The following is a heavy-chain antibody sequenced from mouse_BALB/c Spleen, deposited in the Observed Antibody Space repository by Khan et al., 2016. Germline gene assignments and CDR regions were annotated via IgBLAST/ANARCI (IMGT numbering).Heavy chain of an antibody. CDR2: INTDSTTI. D-gene: IGHD4-1*01. CDR3: ARSKGNWDDFDF. Sequence: EVELVESGGGLVQPGGSRKLSCAASGFTFSSFGMHWVRQAPEKGLEWVAYINTDSTTIYYADTVKGRFTISRDNPTNTLFLQMTRLRSEDTAMYYCARSKGNWDDFDFWGQGTTLTVSS. J-gene: IGHJ2*01. V-gene: IGHV5-17*02. CDR1: GFTFSSFG.